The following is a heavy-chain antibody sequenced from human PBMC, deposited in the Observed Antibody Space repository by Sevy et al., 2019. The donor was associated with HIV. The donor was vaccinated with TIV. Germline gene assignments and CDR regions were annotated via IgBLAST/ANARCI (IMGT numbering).Heavy chain of an antibody. Sequence: GGSLRLSCAASGFTVSSNYMSWVRQAPGKGLEWVSVIYSGGSTYYADSVKGRFTISRDNSKNTLYLQMNSLRAEDTAVYYCAREQTTVTTGYYYGMDVWGQGTTVTASS. CDR1: GFTVSSNY. CDR2: IYSGGST. CDR3: AREQTTVTTGYYYGMDV. V-gene: IGHV3-53*01. D-gene: IGHD4-17*01. J-gene: IGHJ6*02.